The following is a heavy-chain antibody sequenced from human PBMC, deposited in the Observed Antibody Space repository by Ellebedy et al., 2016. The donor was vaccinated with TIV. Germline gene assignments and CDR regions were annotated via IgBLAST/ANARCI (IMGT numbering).Heavy chain of an antibody. CDR3: ASGHRGISFGI. V-gene: IGHV3-23*01. CDR1: GLTFSSHA. D-gene: IGHD3-16*01. CDR2: ISDSGGNT. Sequence: PGGFLRLSCAASGLTFSSHAMSWVRQAPGKGLEWVSSISDSGGNTYYADSVKGRFTISRDNSKNTLYLQMNSLRAEDTAVYYCASGHRGISFGIWGQGTMVTVSS. J-gene: IGHJ3*02.